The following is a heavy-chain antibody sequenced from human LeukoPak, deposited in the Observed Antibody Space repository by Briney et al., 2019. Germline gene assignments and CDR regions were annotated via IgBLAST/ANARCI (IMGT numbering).Heavy chain of an antibody. CDR3: ASVSYDSSGYYTGFDY. D-gene: IGHD3-22*01. J-gene: IGHJ4*02. V-gene: IGHV4-34*01. CDR1: GGSFSGYY. Sequence: PSETLSLTCAVYGGSFSGYYWSWIRQPPGKGLKWIGEINHSGSTNYNPSLKSRVTISVDTSKNQFSLKLSSVTAADTAVYYCASVSYDSSGYYTGFDYWGQGTLVTVSS. CDR2: INHSGST.